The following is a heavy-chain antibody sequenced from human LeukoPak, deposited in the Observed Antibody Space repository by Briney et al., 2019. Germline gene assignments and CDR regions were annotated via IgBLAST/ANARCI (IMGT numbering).Heavy chain of an antibody. CDR3: ARDSSGYYDYDY. Sequence: GGSLRLSCAASGFTFSYHWMTWVRQAPGKGLEWVANIKNDGAVKNYVDSVKGRFTISRDNAKNSLYLQMNSLRAEDTAVYYCARDSSGYYDYDYWGQGTLVTVSS. V-gene: IGHV3-7*03. J-gene: IGHJ4*02. CDR1: GFTFSYHW. CDR2: IKNDGAVK. D-gene: IGHD3-22*01.